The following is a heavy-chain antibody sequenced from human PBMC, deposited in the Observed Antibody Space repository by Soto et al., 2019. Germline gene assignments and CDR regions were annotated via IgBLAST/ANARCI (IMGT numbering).Heavy chain of an antibody. Sequence: QVQLQESGPGLVMPSQTLSLTCTVSGGSIHDIDSYWTWIRQSPGRGPEWIGYIHNSGNTFYSPSLKRRLAISIDPSKSQFSQQLSAVTAADTAFYYCARSTYGEGYPHFFADWGQGTLVTVSS. V-gene: IGHV4-30-4*01. J-gene: IGHJ4*02. CDR1: GGSIHDIDSY. D-gene: IGHD3-16*02. CDR3: ARSTYGEGYPHFFAD. CDR2: IHNSGNT.